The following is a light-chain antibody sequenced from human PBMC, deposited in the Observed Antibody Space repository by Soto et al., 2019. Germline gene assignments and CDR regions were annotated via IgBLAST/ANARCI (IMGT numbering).Light chain of an antibody. V-gene: IGKV3-20*01. CDR3: QQYRT. CDR2: GAS. Sequence: EIVLTQSPGTLSLSAGERATLSCRASQSFSSTYLGWYQQKPGQAPRLLIYGASSRATGIPDRFSGSGSGTDFTLTISRLEPEDFAVYYCQQYRTFGQGTKVDIK. J-gene: IGKJ1*01. CDR1: QSFSSTY.